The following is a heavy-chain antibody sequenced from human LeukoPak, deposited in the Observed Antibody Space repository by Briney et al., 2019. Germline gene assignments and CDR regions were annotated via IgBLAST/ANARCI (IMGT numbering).Heavy chain of an antibody. CDR1: GGSISSYY. V-gene: IGHV4-4*07. Sequence: SETLSLTCTVSGGSISSYYWSWIRQSAGKGLEWIGRIYTSGSTNYNPSLKSRVTMSVDTSKNQFSLKLNSVPAADTAVYYCARHPYGSGSLFDSWGQGTLVTVSS. D-gene: IGHD3-10*01. CDR3: ARHPYGSGSLFDS. J-gene: IGHJ4*02. CDR2: IYTSGST.